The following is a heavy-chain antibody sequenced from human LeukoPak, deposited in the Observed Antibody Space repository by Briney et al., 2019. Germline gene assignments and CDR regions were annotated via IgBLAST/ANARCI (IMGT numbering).Heavy chain of an antibody. V-gene: IGHV3-48*03. J-gene: IGHJ4*02. D-gene: IGHD6-19*01. CDR2: ISSSGNTI. CDR3: ARDQGGWYFDY. CDR1: GFTFSSYE. Sequence: PGGSMRLSCVVSGFTFSSYEMNWVRQAPGKGLEWVSYISSSGNTIYYVDSVKGRFTISRDNAKNSLYLQMNSLRAEDTAVYYCARDQGGWYFDYWDQGTLVTVSS.